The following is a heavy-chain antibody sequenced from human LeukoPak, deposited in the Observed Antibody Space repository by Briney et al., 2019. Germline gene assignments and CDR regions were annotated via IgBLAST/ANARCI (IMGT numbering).Heavy chain of an antibody. CDR3: AHNYAHGDCLYCYYYYGMDV. D-gene: IGHD2-21*02. J-gene: IGHJ6*02. CDR1: GFTFSGYA. CDR2: ISYSGGST. V-gene: IGHV3-23*01. Sequence: GGSLRLSCAASGFTFSGYAMSWVRQAPGKGLEWVSAISYSGGSTYYADSVKGRFTISRDNSKNTLYLQMNSLRAEDTAVYYCAHNYAHGDCLYCYYYYGMDVWGQGTTVTVSS.